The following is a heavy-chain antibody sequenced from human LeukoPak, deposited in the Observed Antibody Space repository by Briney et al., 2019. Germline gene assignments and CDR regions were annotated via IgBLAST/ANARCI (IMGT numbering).Heavy chain of an antibody. Sequence: EASVNVSCKASGYTFTGYYMHWVRQAPGQGLEWMGRINPNSGGTNYAQKFQGRVTMTRDTSISTAYMELSRLRSDDTAVYYCARVLGYCSGGSCYPNWGQGTLVTVSS. CDR1: GYTFTGYY. CDR2: INPNSGGT. CDR3: ARVLGYCSGGSCYPN. J-gene: IGHJ1*01. D-gene: IGHD2-15*01. V-gene: IGHV1-2*06.